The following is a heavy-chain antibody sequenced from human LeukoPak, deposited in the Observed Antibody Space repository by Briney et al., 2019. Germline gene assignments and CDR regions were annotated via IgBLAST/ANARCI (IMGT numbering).Heavy chain of an antibody. CDR3: AKTHSVKGYTYGYFDY. V-gene: IGHV3-33*06. CDR2: IWYDGSNK. Sequence: GRSPRLSCAASAFTFSSYGMHWVRQAPGKGLEWVALIWYDGSNKYYADSVKGRFTISRDNSKNTLYLQMNSLRAEDTAVYYCAKTHSVKGYTYGYFDYWGQGTLVTVSS. D-gene: IGHD5-18*01. CDR1: AFTFSSYG. J-gene: IGHJ4*02.